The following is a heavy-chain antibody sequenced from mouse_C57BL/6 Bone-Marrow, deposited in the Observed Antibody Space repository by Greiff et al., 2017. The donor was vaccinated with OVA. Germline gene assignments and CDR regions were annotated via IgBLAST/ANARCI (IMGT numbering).Heavy chain of an antibody. CDR1: GYAFSSSW. Sequence: QVQLQQSGPELVKPGASVKISCKASGYAFSSSWMNWVKQRPGKGLEWIGRIYPGDGDTNYNGKFKGKATLTADKSSSTAYMQLSSLTSEDSAVYFCARSRHYGSSYHFDYWGQGTTLTVSS. CDR3: ARSRHYGSSYHFDY. CDR2: IYPGDGDT. J-gene: IGHJ2*01. V-gene: IGHV1-82*01. D-gene: IGHD1-1*01.